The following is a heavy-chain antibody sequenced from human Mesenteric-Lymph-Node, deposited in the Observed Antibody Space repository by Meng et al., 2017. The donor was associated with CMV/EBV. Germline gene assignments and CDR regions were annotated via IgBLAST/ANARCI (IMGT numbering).Heavy chain of an antibody. Sequence: GGSLRLSCAASGFTFSTYDMYWVRQATGKGLEWVSVIDTAGDTYYPGSVKGRFTISRDNSKNTLYLQMNSLRAEDTAVYYCARDSGSYVTNYYGMDVWGQGTTVTVSS. J-gene: IGHJ6*02. CDR1: GFTFSTYD. D-gene: IGHD1-26*01. V-gene: IGHV3-13*01. CDR2: IDTAGDT. CDR3: ARDSGSYVTNYYGMDV.